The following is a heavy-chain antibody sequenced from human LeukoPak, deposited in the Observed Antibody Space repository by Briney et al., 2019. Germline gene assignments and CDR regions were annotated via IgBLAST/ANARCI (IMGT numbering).Heavy chain of an antibody. D-gene: IGHD1-26*01. CDR2: IYYSGST. V-gene: IGHV4-39*07. CDR1: GGSISSSSYY. Sequence: SETLSLTCTVSGGSISSSSYYWGWIRQPPAKGLEWIGSIYYSGSTYYNPSLKSRVTISVDTSKYQFSLKLSSVTAADTAVYYCANGSPSGPEPWGQGTLVTVSS. CDR3: ANGSPSGPEP. J-gene: IGHJ5*02.